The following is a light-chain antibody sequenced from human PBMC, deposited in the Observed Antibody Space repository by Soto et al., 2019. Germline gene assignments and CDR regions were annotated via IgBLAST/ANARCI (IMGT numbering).Light chain of an antibody. CDR1: QTISSW. J-gene: IGKJ4*01. CDR3: PQHNSYPLT. Sequence: DIQMTQSPSTLSGSVGDRVAITCGASQTISSWLAWYQQKPGKAPKLLIYKASTLKSGVPSRFSGSGSGTDFTLTISSLQPEDFATYYCPQHNSYPLTFGGGTKVAIK. V-gene: IGKV1-5*03. CDR2: KAS.